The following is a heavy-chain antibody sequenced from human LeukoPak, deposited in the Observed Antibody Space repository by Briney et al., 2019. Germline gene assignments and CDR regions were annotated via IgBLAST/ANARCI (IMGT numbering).Heavy chain of an antibody. Sequence: PGGSLRLSCAASGFTFSSYWMSWVRQAPGKGLEWVAHIKHDGSEKHYVDSVKGRFTISRDNAKNSLYLQMNSLRAEDTAVYYCARDSNPRRLIAAAGQGNYWGQGTLVTVSS. CDR1: GFTFSSYW. V-gene: IGHV3-7*01. CDR2: IKHDGSEK. J-gene: IGHJ4*02. D-gene: IGHD6-13*01. CDR3: ARDSNPRRLIAAAGQGNY.